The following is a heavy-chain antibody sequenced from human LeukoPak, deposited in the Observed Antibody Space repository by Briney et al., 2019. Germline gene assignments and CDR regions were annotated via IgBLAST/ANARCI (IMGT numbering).Heavy chain of an antibody. V-gene: IGHV3-23*01. Sequence: GGSLRLSCAASGFTFSSYAMSWVRQAPGKGLEWVSAISGSGDSTYYADSVKGRFTISRDNSKNSLYLQMDSLRAEDTALYYCAKDTGRPTDAITMEDNAFDIWGQGTMVTVSS. CDR3: AKDTGRPTDAITMEDNAFDI. CDR2: ISGSGDST. D-gene: IGHD3-3*01. J-gene: IGHJ3*02. CDR1: GFTFSSYA.